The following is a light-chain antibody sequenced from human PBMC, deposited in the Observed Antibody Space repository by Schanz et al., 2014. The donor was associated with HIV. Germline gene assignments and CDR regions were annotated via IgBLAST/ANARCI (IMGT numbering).Light chain of an antibody. Sequence: EIVLTQSPGTLSLSPGERATLSCRASQSVSSNYLAWYQQKPGQAPRLLIYDTASRAAGISDRFSGSGSGTDFTLTISSLQPEDVATYYCQKYNSAPLTFGGGTKVEIK. J-gene: IGKJ4*01. CDR3: QKYNSAPLT. V-gene: IGKV3-20*01. CDR1: QSVSSNY. CDR2: DTA.